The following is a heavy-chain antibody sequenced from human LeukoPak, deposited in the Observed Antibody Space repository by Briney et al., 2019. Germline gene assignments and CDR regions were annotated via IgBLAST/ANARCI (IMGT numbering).Heavy chain of an antibody. V-gene: IGHV4-4*02. D-gene: IGHD3-3*02. J-gene: IGHJ3*02. CDR3: ARPLAFPGAFDI. CDR2: IYHSGST. Sequence: PSETLSLTCAVSGGSISSSNWWSWVRQPPGKGLEWIGKIYHSGSTNYNPSLKSRVTISVDKSKNHFSLKLSSVTAADTAVYYCARPLAFPGAFDIWGQGTMVTVSS. CDR1: GGSISSSNW.